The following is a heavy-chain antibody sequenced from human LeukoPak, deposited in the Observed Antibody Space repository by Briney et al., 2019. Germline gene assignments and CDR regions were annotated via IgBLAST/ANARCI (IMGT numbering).Heavy chain of an antibody. V-gene: IGHV4-38-2*02. CDR2: IYHSGST. CDR3: ARDGGPGSGWSDFDY. CDR1: GYSISSGYY. Sequence: SETLSLTCAVSGYSISSGYYWGWIRQPPGKGLEWIGSIYHSGSTYYNPSLKSRVTISVDTSKNQFSLKLSSVTAADTAVYYCARDGGPGSGWSDFDYWGQGTLVTVSS. D-gene: IGHD6-19*01. J-gene: IGHJ4*02.